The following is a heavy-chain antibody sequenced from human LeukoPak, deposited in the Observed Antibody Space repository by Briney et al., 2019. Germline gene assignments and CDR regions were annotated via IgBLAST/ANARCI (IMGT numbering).Heavy chain of an antibody. J-gene: IGHJ4*01. CDR1: GASISSGNW. Sequence: PSGTLSLTCTVSGASISSGNWWSWVRQSPKKGLEWIGEIFHSGSTTYNPSLQSRVTMSMDKSKNQYSLKLSSVTAADTAVYYCARLGRSWEVPPADFDNWGQEPWSPSPQ. CDR3: ARLGRSWEVPPADFDN. D-gene: IGHD1-26*01. V-gene: IGHV4-4*02. CDR2: IFHSGST.